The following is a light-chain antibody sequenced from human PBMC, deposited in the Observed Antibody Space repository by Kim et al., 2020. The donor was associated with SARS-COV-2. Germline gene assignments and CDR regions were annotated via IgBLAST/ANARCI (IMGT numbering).Light chain of an antibody. CDR2: QDF. V-gene: IGLV3-1*01. Sequence: SYELTQPPSVSVSPGQTVSITCSGDNLGEKYSCWYQQKSGQSPVLVIYQDFKRPSGIPERFSGSNFGNTATLTISGAQAVDEADYYCQAWVSGTVVFGGGTKLTVL. J-gene: IGLJ2*01. CDR3: QAWVSGTVV. CDR1: NLGEKY.